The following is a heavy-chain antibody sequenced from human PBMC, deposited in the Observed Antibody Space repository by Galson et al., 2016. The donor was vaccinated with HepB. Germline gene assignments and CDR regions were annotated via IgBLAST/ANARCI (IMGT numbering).Heavy chain of an antibody. J-gene: IGHJ6*02. V-gene: IGHV4-59*01. D-gene: IGHD6-6*01. CDR2: IYFTGGT. Sequence: SETLSLTCSIFGGSISSYYWTWMRQPPGKGLEWIGNIYFTGGTNYNPSLNSRVTISLDTSRNQFSLKLTSVTAADSALYYCARGNEYSSPFYYYYAMDVWGQGTTVTVSS. CDR1: GGSISSYY. CDR3: ARGNEYSSPFYYYYAMDV.